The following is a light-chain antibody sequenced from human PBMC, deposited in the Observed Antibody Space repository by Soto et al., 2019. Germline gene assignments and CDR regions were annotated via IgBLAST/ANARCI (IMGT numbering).Light chain of an antibody. CDR1: HNDIGTYDY. CDR2: GVT. Sequence: QSALAQPTSVSGSPEQSITISCTGNHNDIGTYDYVSWYQQHPGRAPRLLIYGVTTRPSGISDRFSASKSGLTASLTISGLQPEDEADYYCSSFTSDRMYVFGPGTKSPS. V-gene: IGLV2-14*03. J-gene: IGLJ1*01. CDR3: SSFTSDRMYV.